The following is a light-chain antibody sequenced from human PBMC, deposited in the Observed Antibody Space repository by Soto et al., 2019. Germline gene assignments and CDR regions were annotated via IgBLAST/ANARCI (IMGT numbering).Light chain of an antibody. CDR3: SSYTSSSTVV. CDR1: SSDVGFYIY. CDR2: EVS. Sequence: QSALTQPASVSGSPGQSITISCTGTSSDVGFYIYVSWYQQHPGKAPKLMIYEVSNRPSGVSNRFSGSKSGNTASLTISGLQAEDEADYYCSSYTSSSTVVFGGGTKLTVL. V-gene: IGLV2-14*01. J-gene: IGLJ2*01.